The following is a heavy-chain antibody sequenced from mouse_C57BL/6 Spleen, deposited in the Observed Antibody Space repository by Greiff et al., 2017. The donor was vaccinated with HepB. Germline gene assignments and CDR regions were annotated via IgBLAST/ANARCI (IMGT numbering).Heavy chain of an antibody. CDR1: GYAFSSYW. V-gene: IGHV1-80*01. CDR3: ARSHYGNPLYYAMDY. CDR2: IYPGDGDT. D-gene: IGHD2-1*01. Sequence: VQLQQSGAELVKPGASVKISCKASGYAFSSYWMNWVKQRPGKGLEWIGQIYPGDGDTNYNGKFKGKATLTADKSSSTAYMQLSSLTSEDSAVYFCARSHYGNPLYYAMDYWGQGTSVTVSS. J-gene: IGHJ4*01.